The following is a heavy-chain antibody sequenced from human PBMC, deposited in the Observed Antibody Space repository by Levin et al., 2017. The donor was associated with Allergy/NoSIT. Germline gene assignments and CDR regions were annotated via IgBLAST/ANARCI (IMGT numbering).Heavy chain of an antibody. Sequence: GESLKISCAASGFTFSSYWMSWVRQAPGKGLEWVANIKQDGSEKYYVDSVKGRFTISRDNAKNSLYLQMNSLRAEDTAVYYCARVDMFPAAHAFDIWGQGTMVTVSS. CDR3: ARVDMFPAAHAFDI. V-gene: IGHV3-7*01. J-gene: IGHJ3*02. CDR1: GFTFSSYW. D-gene: IGHD3-10*02. CDR2: IKQDGSEK.